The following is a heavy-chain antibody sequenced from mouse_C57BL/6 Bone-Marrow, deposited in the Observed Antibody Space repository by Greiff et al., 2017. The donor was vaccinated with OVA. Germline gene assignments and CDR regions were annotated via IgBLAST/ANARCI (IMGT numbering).Heavy chain of an antibody. J-gene: IGHJ3*01. D-gene: IGHD2-3*01. CDR2: ISSGSSTI. CDR3: AQDGYYGFAY. Sequence: EVKLVESGGGLVKPGGSLKLSCAASGFTFSDYGMHWVRQAPEKGLEWVAYISSGSSTIYYADTVKGRFTISRDNAKNTLFLQMTSLRSEDTAMYYCAQDGYYGFAYWGQGTLVTVSA. CDR1: GFTFSDYG. V-gene: IGHV5-17*01.